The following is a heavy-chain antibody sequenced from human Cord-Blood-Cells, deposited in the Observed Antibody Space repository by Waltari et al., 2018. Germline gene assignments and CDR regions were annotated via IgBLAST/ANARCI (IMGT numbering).Heavy chain of an antibody. V-gene: IGHV3-30*18. CDR1: GFTFSSYG. D-gene: IGHD7-27*01. CDR2: ISYDGSNK. Sequence: QVQLVESGGGVVQPGRSLRLSCAASGFTFSSYGMHWVRQAPGKGVEWVAVISYDGSNKYYADSVKGRFTISRDNSKNTLYLQMNSLRAEDTAVYYCAKEGLGINWYFDLWGRGTLVTVSS. CDR3: AKEGLGINWYFDL. J-gene: IGHJ2*01.